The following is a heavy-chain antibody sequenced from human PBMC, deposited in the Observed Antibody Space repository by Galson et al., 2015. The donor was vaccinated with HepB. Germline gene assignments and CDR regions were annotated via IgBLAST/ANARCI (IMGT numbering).Heavy chain of an antibody. V-gene: IGHV3-66*01. J-gene: IGHJ4*02. CDR2: MYRGGST. CDR3: AGSRQQLISFDY. D-gene: IGHD6-13*01. CDR1: GFTVRSNY. Sequence: SLRLSCAASGFTVRSNYMSWVRQAPGKGLEWVSVMYRGGSTYYADSVKGRFTISRDNSKNTLYLQMNSLRAEDTAVYYCAGSRQQLISFDYWGQGTLVTVSS.